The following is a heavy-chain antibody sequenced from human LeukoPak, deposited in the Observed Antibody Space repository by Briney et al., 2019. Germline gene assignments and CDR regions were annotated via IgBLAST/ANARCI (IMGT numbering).Heavy chain of an antibody. Sequence: GGSLRLSCAASGFTFSDYYMSWIRQAPGKGLEWVSYISSSGSTIYYADSVKGRFTISRDNAKNSLYLQMNSLRAEDTAVYYCASKYWYYYGSGSDDAFDIWGQGTMVTVSS. V-gene: IGHV3-11*01. CDR1: GFTFSDYY. D-gene: IGHD3-10*01. CDR2: ISSSGSTI. CDR3: ASKYWYYYGSGSDDAFDI. J-gene: IGHJ3*02.